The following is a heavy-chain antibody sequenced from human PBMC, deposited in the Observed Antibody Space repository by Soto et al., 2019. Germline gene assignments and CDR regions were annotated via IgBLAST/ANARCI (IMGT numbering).Heavy chain of an antibody. CDR1: GFTFSSYA. D-gene: IGHD1-1*01. Sequence: PGGSLRLSCAASGFTFSSYAMHGVRQAPGKGLEWVAVISVDGSNKYYADSVSGRFTISRDNFKNTLYLQMNSLRAEDTAVYYCAKDSTPTAGTSPDYFDYWGQGTLVTVSS. CDR2: ISVDGSNK. J-gene: IGHJ4*02. CDR3: AKDSTPTAGTSPDYFDY. V-gene: IGHV3-30*18.